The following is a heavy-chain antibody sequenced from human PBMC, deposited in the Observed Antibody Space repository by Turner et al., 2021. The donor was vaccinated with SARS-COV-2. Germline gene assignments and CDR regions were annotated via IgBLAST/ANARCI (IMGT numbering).Heavy chain of an antibody. Sequence: QVQLQESGPGLVKPSETLSLTCTFSGDSISSYYCSWIRQPPGKGLEWIGYINYSRSTNYNPSLKSRVTISVDTSKNKFSLKLRSVTAADTAVYYCARQSSSWYLASFDYWGQGTLVTVSS. D-gene: IGHD6-13*01. V-gene: IGHV4-59*01. CDR2: INYSRST. CDR3: ARQSSSWYLASFDY. CDR1: GDSISSYY. J-gene: IGHJ4*02.